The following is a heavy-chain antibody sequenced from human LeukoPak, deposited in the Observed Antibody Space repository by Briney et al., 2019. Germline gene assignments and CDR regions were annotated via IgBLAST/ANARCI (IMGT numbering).Heavy chain of an antibody. CDR3: ARVSAGGSVVSLDAFDI. D-gene: IGHD3-10*01. CDR1: GYTFTSYD. CDR2: MNPNSGNT. V-gene: IGHV1-8*01. Sequence: ASVKVSCKASGYTFTSYDINWVRQATGQGLEWMGWMNPNSGNTGYAQKFQGRVTMTRNTSISTAYMELSSLRSEDTAVYYCARVSAGGSVVSLDAFDIWGQGTMVTVSS. J-gene: IGHJ3*02.